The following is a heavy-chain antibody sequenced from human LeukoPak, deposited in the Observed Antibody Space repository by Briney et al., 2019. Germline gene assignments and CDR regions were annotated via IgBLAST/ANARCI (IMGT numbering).Heavy chain of an antibody. CDR1: GYTFTGYG. V-gene: IGHV1-18*01. CDR2: ISAYNGNT. D-gene: IGHD2-2*01. Sequence: ASVKVSCKASGYTFTGYGISWVRQAPGQGLEWMGWISAYNGNTNYAQKLQGRVTMTTDTSTSTAYMELRSLRSDDTAVYYCARVTCSSTSCYYYYYYMDVWGKGTTVTVSS. CDR3: ARVTCSSTSCYYYYYYMDV. J-gene: IGHJ6*03.